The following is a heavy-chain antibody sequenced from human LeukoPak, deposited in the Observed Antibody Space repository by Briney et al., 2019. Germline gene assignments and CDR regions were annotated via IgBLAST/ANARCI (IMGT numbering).Heavy chain of an antibody. Sequence: SGPTQVNPTQTLTLTCTFSEFSLSTSGVGGVRIRQPPGKGLECLALINSNDDKRYRPSLKSRLTITKDTSKNQVILTMTNMDPVDTATYYCAHRRSGMGSIFFDSWGQGTPVSVSS. CDR3: AHRRSGMGSIFFDS. D-gene: IGHD5-24*01. CDR1: EFSLSTSGVG. J-gene: IGHJ4*02. V-gene: IGHV2-5*01. CDR2: INSNDDK.